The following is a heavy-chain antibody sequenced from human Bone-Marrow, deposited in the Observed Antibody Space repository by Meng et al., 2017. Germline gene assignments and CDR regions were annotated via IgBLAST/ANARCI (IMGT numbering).Heavy chain of an antibody. Sequence: SQTLSLTCGISGDSVSTNSGGWNWIRQSPSRGLEWLGRTYYRSKWYNDYAVSVKSRITINPDTSKNQFSLQLNSVTPEDTAVYYCARGPGGLGILVDYWGQGTLVTVSS. D-gene: IGHD3-10*01. J-gene: IGHJ4*02. V-gene: IGHV6-1*01. CDR1: GDSVSTNSGG. CDR2: TYYRSKWYN. CDR3: ARGPGGLGILVDY.